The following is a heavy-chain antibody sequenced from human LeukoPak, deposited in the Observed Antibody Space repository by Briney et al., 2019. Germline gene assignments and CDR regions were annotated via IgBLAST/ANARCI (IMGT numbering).Heavy chain of an antibody. V-gene: IGHV3-21*01. CDR1: GFTFSSYS. Sequence: GGSLRLSCAASGFTFSSYSMNWVRQAPGKGLEWVSSISSTGSYIFYADSVKGRFTISRDNAKNSLYLQMNSLRAEDTAVYYCAREMDDVLTGYGLDYWGQGTLVTVSS. CDR2: ISSTGSYI. J-gene: IGHJ4*02. CDR3: AREMDDVLTGYGLDY. D-gene: IGHD3-9*01.